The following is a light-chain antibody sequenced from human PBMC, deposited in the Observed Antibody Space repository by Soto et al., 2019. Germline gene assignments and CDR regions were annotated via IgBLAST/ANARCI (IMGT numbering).Light chain of an antibody. V-gene: IGLV2-8*01. CDR1: SSDVGGHNY. Sequence: QSALTQPPSASGSPGQSVTISCTGTSSDVGGHNYVSWYQQRPGKAPKLIIYEVTQRPSGVSDSFSGSKSGNTATLTVSGLQAEDEADYHCSSYAGINTLVFGGGTKRTVL. J-gene: IGLJ2*01. CDR2: EVT. CDR3: SSYAGINTLV.